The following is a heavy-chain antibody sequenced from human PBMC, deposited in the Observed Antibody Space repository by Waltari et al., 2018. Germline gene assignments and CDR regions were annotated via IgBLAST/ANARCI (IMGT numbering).Heavy chain of an antibody. CDR3: ARAYSSWGTDAFDI. J-gene: IGHJ3*02. D-gene: IGHD6-6*01. CDR1: AGSFSGYY. Sequence: QVQLQQWGAGLLKPSETLPLTCAVYAGSFSGYYWSWTRQPPGKGLGWIGEINHSGSTNYNPSLTSRVTISVDTSKNQFSLKLSSVTAADTAVYYCARAYSSWGTDAFDIWGQGTMVTVSS. CDR2: INHSGST. V-gene: IGHV4-34*01.